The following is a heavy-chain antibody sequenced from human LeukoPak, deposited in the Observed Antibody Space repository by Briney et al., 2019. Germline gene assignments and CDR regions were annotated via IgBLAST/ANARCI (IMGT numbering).Heavy chain of an antibody. CDR3: ACALRLWGGNSGIAFDI. D-gene: IGHD4-23*01. Sequence: SETLSLTCTVSGGSISSYYWSWIRQPPGKGLEWIGYIYKSGSTNYNHSLKSRVTISEDMSNNQFSLKLSSLTAADTAVYYCACALRLWGGNSGIAFDIWGQGTMVTVSS. V-gene: IGHV4-59*01. J-gene: IGHJ3*02. CDR1: GGSISSYY. CDR2: IYKSGST.